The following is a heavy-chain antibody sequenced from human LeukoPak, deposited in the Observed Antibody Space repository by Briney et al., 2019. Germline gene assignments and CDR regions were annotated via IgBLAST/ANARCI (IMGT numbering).Heavy chain of an antibody. D-gene: IGHD6-6*01. CDR1: GYTFTSYD. J-gene: IGHJ6*03. CDR2: MNPNSGNT. Sequence: ASVKVSCKASGYTFTSYDINWVRQATGQGLEWMGWMNPNSGNTGYAQKFQGRVTMTRNTSISTAYMELSSLRSEDTAVYYCARWYSSSYSLPEYYYYYYYMDVWGKGTTVTVSS. CDR3: ARWYSSSYSLPEYYYYYYYMDV. V-gene: IGHV1-8*01.